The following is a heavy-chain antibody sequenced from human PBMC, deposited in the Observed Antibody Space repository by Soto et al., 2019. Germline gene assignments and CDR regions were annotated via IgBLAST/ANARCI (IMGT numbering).Heavy chain of an antibody. D-gene: IGHD3-9*01. CDR2: IIPIFGTA. J-gene: IGHJ6*02. V-gene: IGHV1-69*06. Sequence: SVKVSCKASGGTFSSYAISWVRQAPGQGLEWMGGIIPIFGTANYAQKFQGRVTITADKSTSTAYMELSSLRSEDTAVYYCARDKALRYFDWPYYYYYYGMDVWGQGTTVTVSS. CDR3: ARDKALRYFDWPYYYYYYGMDV. CDR1: GGTFSSYA.